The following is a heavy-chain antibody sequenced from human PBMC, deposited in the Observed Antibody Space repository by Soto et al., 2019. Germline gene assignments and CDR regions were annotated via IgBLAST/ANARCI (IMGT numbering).Heavy chain of an antibody. V-gene: IGHV3-23*01. D-gene: IGHD1-26*01. Sequence: EVQLLESGGGLVQPGESLRLSCAASGFTFSSNAMSWVRQAPGKGLEWVSGISFTGGRTYYTDSVKGRFTISRDNSKKTLDLQMNSLRAEDTDTYYCAKLSDLGGGPDYWGQGTLVTVPS. CDR2: ISFTGGRT. CDR3: AKLSDLGGGPDY. J-gene: IGHJ4*02. CDR1: GFTFSSNA.